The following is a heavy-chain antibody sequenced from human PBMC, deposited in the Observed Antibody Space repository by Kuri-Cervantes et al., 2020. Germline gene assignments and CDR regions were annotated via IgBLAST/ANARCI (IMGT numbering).Heavy chain of an antibody. J-gene: IGHJ6*02. CDR3: ARGNVKAPADGMDV. CDR2: ISWDGGST. CDR1: GFTFDDYT. Sequence: ETLSLTCAASGFTFDDYTMHWVRQAPGKGLEWVSLISWDGGSTYYADSVKGRFTISRDNSKNSLYLQMNSLRAEDTAVYYCARGNVKAPADGMDVWGQGTTVTVSS. V-gene: IGHV3-43*01. D-gene: IGHD3-16*01.